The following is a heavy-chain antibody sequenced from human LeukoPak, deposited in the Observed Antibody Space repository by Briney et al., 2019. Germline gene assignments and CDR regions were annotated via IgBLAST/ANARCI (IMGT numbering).Heavy chain of an antibody. CDR2: ISSSGSTI. CDR1: GFTFSDYY. Sequence: PGGSLRLSCAASGFTFSDYYMSWIRQAPGKGLEWVSYISSSGSTIYYADSVKGRFTISRDNAKNSLYLQMNSLRAEDTAVYYCAKDLGWSSSWCFDYWGQGTLVTVSS. CDR3: AKDLGWSSSWCFDY. J-gene: IGHJ4*02. V-gene: IGHV3-11*01. D-gene: IGHD6-13*01.